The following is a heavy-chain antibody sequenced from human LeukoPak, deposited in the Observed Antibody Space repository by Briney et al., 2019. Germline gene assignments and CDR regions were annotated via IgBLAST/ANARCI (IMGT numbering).Heavy chain of an antibody. CDR3: ARYGSNSGWKSFDV. V-gene: IGHV4-39*07. CDR1: GGSISSSSYY. D-gene: IGHD6-25*01. Sequence: SETLSLTCTVSGGSISSSSYYWGWIRQPPGKGLEWIGSIYYSGSTYYNPSLKSRVTISVDTSKNQFSLELSSVTAADTAVYYCARYGSNSGWKSFDVWGHGTMVTVSS. CDR2: IYYSGST. J-gene: IGHJ3*01.